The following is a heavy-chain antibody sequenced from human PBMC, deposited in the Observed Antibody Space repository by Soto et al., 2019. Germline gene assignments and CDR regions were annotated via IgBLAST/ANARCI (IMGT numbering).Heavy chain of an antibody. CDR1: GYTFTSYA. CDR2: INAGNGNT. D-gene: IGHD3-16*02. Sequence: GASVKVSCKASGYTFTSYAMHWVRQAPGQRLEWMGWINAGNGNTKYSQKFQGRVTMTRNTSISTAYMELSSLRSEDTAVYYCARAVIYDYIWGSYRSSRWFDPWGQGTLVTVSS. J-gene: IGHJ5*02. CDR3: ARAVIYDYIWGSYRSSRWFDP. V-gene: IGHV1-3*01.